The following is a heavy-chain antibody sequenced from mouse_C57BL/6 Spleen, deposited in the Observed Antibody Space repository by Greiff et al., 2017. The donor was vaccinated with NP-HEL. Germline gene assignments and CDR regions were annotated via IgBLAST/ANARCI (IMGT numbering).Heavy chain of an antibody. Sequence: EVQRVESGGGLVKPGGSLKLSCAASGFTFSSYTMSWVRQTPEKRLEWVATISGGGGNTYYPDSVKGRFTISRDNAKNTLYLQMSSLRSEDTALYYCARHTTALDYWGRGTTRTVSS. V-gene: IGHV5-9*01. CDR1: GFTFSSYT. D-gene: IGHD1-2*01. J-gene: IGHJ2*01. CDR3: ARHTTALDY. CDR2: ISGGGGNT.